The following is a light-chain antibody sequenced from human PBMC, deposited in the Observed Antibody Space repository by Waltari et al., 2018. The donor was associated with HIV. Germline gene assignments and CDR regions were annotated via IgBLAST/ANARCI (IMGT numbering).Light chain of an antibody. CDR3: QSYDSGLSAYV. J-gene: IGLJ1*01. V-gene: IGLV1-40*01. Sequence: QSVLTQPPSVSGAPGQRVTISCTGSSSNIGAGYAVPWFQQLPGTAPKLLIYGNTNRPSGVPDRFSGSKSGTSASLAITGLQAEDDGDYYCQSYDSGLSAYVFGTGTKVTVL. CDR2: GNT. CDR1: SSNIGAGYA.